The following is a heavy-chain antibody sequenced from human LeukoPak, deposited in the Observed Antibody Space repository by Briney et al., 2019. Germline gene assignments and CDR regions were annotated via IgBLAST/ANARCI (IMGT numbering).Heavy chain of an antibody. CDR1: GYTFTGYY. Sequence: ASVKVSCKASGYTFTGYYMHWVRQAPGQGLEWMGWINPNSGGTNYAQKFQGRVTMTRDTSISTAYMELSRLRSDDTAVYYCARDRGAYSSGLFDYWSQGTLVTVSS. CDR2: INPNSGGT. J-gene: IGHJ4*02. CDR3: ARDRGAYSSGLFDY. D-gene: IGHD6-19*01. V-gene: IGHV1-2*02.